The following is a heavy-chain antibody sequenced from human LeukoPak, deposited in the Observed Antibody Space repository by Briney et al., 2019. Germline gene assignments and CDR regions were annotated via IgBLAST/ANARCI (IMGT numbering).Heavy chain of an antibody. Sequence: GGSLRLSCAASGFSVSTSYMTWVRQAPGKGLEWVSVLYSDGRTYYADSVKGRFTISRDDSKSTLYLQMNSLRVEDAALYYCARRGDTADFYMDVWGKGTTVTISS. V-gene: IGHV3-53*01. D-gene: IGHD3-10*01. J-gene: IGHJ6*03. CDR2: LYSDGRT. CDR3: ARRGDTADFYMDV. CDR1: GFSVSTSY.